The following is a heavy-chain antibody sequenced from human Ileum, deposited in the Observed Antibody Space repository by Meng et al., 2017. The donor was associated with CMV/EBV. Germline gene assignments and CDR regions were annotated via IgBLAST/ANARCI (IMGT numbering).Heavy chain of an antibody. V-gene: IGHV1-69*12. CDR3: AKEEDTSMVGVNWFDP. D-gene: IGHD5-18*01. Sequence: QGHPVQLGAEGRNPGSAVKVSCKAAGGSLNSFSITWVRQAPGQGLDWMGGILPLFNISYYAQSFQGRIIITADESTSTVYMEVGGLRPEDTAMYYCAKEEDTSMVGVNWFDPWGQGTLVTVSS. J-gene: IGHJ5*02. CDR2: ILPLFNIS. CDR1: GGSLNSFS.